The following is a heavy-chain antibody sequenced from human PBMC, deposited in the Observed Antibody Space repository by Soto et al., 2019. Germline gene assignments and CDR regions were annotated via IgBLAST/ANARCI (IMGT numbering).Heavy chain of an antibody. CDR3: VRDAAYAFDV. J-gene: IGHJ3*01. CDR2: IITTSTTI. CDR1: GFTLGNYN. V-gene: IGHV3-48*02. Sequence: GGSLRLSCAASGFTLGNYNMNWVRQAPGKGLEWISYIITTSTTIRYADSVKGRFTISRDNAKNSLSLQMNSLRDEDTAVYYCVRDAAYAFDVWGQGTMVTVSS. D-gene: IGHD2-15*01.